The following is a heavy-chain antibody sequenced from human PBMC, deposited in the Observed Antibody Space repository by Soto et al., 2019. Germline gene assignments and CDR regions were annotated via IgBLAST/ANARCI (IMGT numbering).Heavy chain of an antibody. J-gene: IGHJ4*02. CDR1: GFTFSSYG. CDR3: AKDLTKVRGVFPRYYFDY. CDR2: ISYDGSNK. Sequence: QVQLVESGGGVVQPGRSLRLSCAASGFTFSSYGMHWVRQAPGTGLEWVAVISYDGSNKYYADSVKGHFTISRDNSKHTLYVQMNILGAESTAVYYCAKDLTKVRGVFPRYYFDYWGQGTLVTVSS. D-gene: IGHD3-10*01. V-gene: IGHV3-30*18.